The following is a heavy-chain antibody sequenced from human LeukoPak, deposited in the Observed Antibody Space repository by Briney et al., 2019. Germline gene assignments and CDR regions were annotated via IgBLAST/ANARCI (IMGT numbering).Heavy chain of an antibody. V-gene: IGHV1-69*13. CDR3: ATAYYDFWSGYSTSGLYYYYYGMDV. D-gene: IGHD3-3*01. CDR1: GGTFSSYA. J-gene: IGHJ6*02. Sequence: SVKVSCKASGGTFSSYAISWVRQAPGQGLEWMGGIIPIFGTANYAQKFQGRVTITADESTSTAYMVLSSLRSEDTAVYYCATAYYDFWSGYSTSGLYYYYYGMDVWGQGATVTVSS. CDR2: IIPIFGTA.